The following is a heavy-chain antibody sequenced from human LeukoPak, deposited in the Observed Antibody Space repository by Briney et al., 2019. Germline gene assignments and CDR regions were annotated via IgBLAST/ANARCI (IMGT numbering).Heavy chain of an antibody. J-gene: IGHJ4*02. CDR2: ISGSGGST. V-gene: IGHV3-23*01. CDR1: GVTFSSCA. D-gene: IGHD1-26*01. CDR3: AKGRGSYSPDY. Sequence: GGSLRLSCAASGVTFSSCAMSCCGQAPGKGVEWVSAISGSGGSTYYADSVKGRFTISRDNSKNTLYLQMNSLRAEDTAVYYCAKGRGSYSPDYWGQGPLVTVSS.